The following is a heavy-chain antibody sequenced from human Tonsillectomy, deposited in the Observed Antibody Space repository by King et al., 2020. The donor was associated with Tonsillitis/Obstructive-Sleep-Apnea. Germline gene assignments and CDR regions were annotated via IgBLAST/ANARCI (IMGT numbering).Heavy chain of an antibody. CDR2: IYYSKNT. Sequence: VQLQESGPGLVKPSETLSLTCSVSGGSISSYYWSWIRQSPGQGLEWIVYIYYSKNTNYNPSLKSRVTISVDTSKNQFSLKLSSVTAADTAVYYCARVRVAVAGLDYWGQGTLVTVSS. J-gene: IGHJ4*02. CDR1: GGSISSYY. V-gene: IGHV4-59*01. CDR3: ARVRVAVAGLDY. D-gene: IGHD6-19*01.